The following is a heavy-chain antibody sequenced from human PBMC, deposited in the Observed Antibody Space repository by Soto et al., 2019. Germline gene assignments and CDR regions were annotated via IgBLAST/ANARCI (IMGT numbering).Heavy chain of an antibody. Sequence: QVQLQESGPGLVKPSETLSLTCTVSGGSISSYYWSWIRQPPGKGLEWIGYIYYSGSTNYNPSLRCPVTFSVDTAQNQYPHKLSSVTAADTAVYSCARVSMAARPTAQHFDYWGQGTLVTVSS. CDR3: ARVSMAARPTAQHFDY. V-gene: IGHV4-59*01. D-gene: IGHD6-6*01. CDR1: GGSISSYY. J-gene: IGHJ4*02. CDR2: IYYSGST.